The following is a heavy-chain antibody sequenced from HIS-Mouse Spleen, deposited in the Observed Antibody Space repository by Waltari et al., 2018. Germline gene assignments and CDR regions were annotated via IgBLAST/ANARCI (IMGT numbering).Heavy chain of an antibody. CDR3: AREIPYSSSWYDWYFDL. V-gene: IGHV4-39*07. D-gene: IGHD6-13*01. CDR2: IYYSGST. J-gene: IGHJ2*01. CDR1: GGSIRSSSYY. Sequence: QLQLQESCPGLVKPSETRSLTCTVPGGSIRSSSYYWGWSRQPPGKGLEWIGSIYYSGSTYYNPSLKSRVTISVDTSKNQFSLKLSSVTAADTAVYYCAREIPYSSSWYDWYFDLWGRGTLVTVSS.